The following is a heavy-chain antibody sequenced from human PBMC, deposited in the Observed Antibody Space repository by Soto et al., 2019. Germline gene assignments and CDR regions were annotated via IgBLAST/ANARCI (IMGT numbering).Heavy chain of an antibody. D-gene: IGHD1-20*01. J-gene: IGHJ4*02. CDR3: ATNNWNFFDY. V-gene: IGHV3-33*03. CDR2: IWNDSSNK. CDR1: GFSFSSYG. Sequence: QVQLVESGGGVVQPGGSLRLSCAASGFSFSSYGMHWVRQAPGKGLEWVAVIWNDSSNKLYPDSVRGRFTISRDNSKSTLFLQMNSLRAEDTAVYYCATNNWNFFDYWGQGALVTVSS.